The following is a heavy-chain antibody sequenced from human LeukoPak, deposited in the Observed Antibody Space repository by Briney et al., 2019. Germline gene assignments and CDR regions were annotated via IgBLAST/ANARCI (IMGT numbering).Heavy chain of an antibody. CDR3: ARSCSSTSCSLDY. CDR2: INPNSGGT. Sequence: GASVKVSCKASGYTFTGFYMHWVRQAPGQGLELMGWINPNSGGTNYAKKFQGRVTMTRDTSISTAYMELSRLRSDDTAAYYCARSCSSTSCSLDYWGQGTLVTVSS. CDR1: GYTFTGFY. D-gene: IGHD2-2*01. V-gene: IGHV1-2*02. J-gene: IGHJ4*02.